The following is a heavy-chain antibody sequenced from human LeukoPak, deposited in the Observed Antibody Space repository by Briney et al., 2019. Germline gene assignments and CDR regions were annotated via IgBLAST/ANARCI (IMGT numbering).Heavy chain of an antibody. CDR2: INPNSGGT. CDR1: GYTFTGYY. Sequence: ASVKVSCKASGYTFTGYYMHWVRQAPGQGLEWMGWINPNSGGTNYAQKFQGRVTMTRDTSISKAYIDLNRLKSDDTAVYYCARDNSCSSSSCGNSYMDVWGKGTTVTVSS. V-gene: IGHV1-2*02. CDR3: ARDNSCSSSSCGNSYMDV. D-gene: IGHD2-15*01. J-gene: IGHJ6*03.